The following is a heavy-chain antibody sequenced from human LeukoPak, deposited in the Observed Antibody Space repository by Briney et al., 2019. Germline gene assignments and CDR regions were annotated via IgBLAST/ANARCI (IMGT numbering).Heavy chain of an antibody. CDR2: IYSGGTT. J-gene: IGHJ4*02. CDR1: GFPVRSRY. Sequence: GGSLRLSCEVSGFPVRSRYMTWVRQPPGKGLECVAVIYSGGTTYHIDSVKGRFTISRDISKSTMYLEMNNLRVEDTAIYYCASLEGGPSDGRWGQGTLVTVSS. D-gene: IGHD3-3*01. CDR3: ASLEGGPSDGR. V-gene: IGHV3-53*01.